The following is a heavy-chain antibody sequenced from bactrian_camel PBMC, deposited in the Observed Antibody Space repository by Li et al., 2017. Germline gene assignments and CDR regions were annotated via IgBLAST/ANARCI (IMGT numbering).Heavy chain of an antibody. J-gene: IGHJ4*01. CDR3: VTGVDGGRWYDGGYNH. D-gene: IGHD2*01. CDR1: GSTGSIEN. CDR2: DKSDGFT. Sequence: VQLVESGGGLVQPGGSLRLSCSVSGSTGSIENMSWVCQGPGKGLEWISSDKSDGFTYHQDSLNNRFTISRGTDKLYLQMNNVKLEDTAMYYCVTGVDGGRWYDGGYNHWGQGTQVTVS. V-gene: IGHV3S10*01.